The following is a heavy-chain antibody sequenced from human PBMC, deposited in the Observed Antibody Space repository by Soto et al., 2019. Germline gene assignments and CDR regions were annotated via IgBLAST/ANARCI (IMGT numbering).Heavy chain of an antibody. J-gene: IGHJ5*02. V-gene: IGHV1-2*02. CDR2: INPKSRGT. Sequence: GXSXKVSCKASGYTXSDYFIHLVRQAPGQGFEWMGWINPKSRGTTYAPKFQVMVTMTRYTSNSTAYMELVVLASDHTGIYYCARVTLKAGNWFDPWGQGTLFTVSS. CDR3: ARVTLKAGNWFDP. CDR1: GYTXSDYF.